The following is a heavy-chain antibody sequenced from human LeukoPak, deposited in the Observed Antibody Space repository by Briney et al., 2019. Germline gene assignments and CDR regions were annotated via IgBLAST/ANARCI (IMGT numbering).Heavy chain of an antibody. J-gene: IGHJ4*02. CDR3: ATYYCSTTSCYPYFFDY. V-gene: IGHV1-18*01. D-gene: IGHD2-2*01. Sequence: ASVTVSGKASGYPFTRYGISWVRQAPGQGLEWMGWINPDNGNTKYAQKFQGRVTMTTDTSTSTAHMELRSLRSDDTAVYYCATYYCSTTSCYPYFFDYWGQGTLVTVSS. CDR1: GYPFTRYG. CDR2: INPDNGNT.